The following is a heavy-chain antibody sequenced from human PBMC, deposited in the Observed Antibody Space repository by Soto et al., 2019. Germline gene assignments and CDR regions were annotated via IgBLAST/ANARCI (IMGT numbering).Heavy chain of an antibody. J-gene: IGHJ4*02. V-gene: IGHV4-59*01. D-gene: IGHD4-17*01. CDR1: GGSISSYY. Sequence: PSETLSLTCTVSGGSISSYYWSWIRQPPGKGLEWIGYIYYSGSTNYNPSLKSRVAISVDTSKNQFSLKLSSVTAADTAVYYCARRYGPSFDYWGQGTLVTVSS. CDR3: ARRYGPSFDY. CDR2: IYYSGST.